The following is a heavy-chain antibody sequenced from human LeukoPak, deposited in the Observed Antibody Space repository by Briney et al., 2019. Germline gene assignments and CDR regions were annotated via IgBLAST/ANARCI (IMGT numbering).Heavy chain of an antibody. V-gene: IGHV3-48*02. Sequence: PGGSLRLSCAASGFTFNTYSMNWVRQAPGKGLEWVSYISSSSSTIYYADSVKGRFTISRDNAKNSLYLQMNSLRDEDTAVYYCAPNRDLRYWGQGILVSVSS. CDR2: ISSSSSTI. CDR3: APNRDLRY. D-gene: IGHD2-21*02. J-gene: IGHJ4*02. CDR1: GFTFNTYS.